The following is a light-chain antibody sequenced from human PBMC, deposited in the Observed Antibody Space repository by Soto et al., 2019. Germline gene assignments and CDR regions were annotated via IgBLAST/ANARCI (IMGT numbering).Light chain of an antibody. V-gene: IGLV2-14*03. CDR2: DVS. Sequence: QSVLTQPASVSGSPGQSITISCTGTSNDVGGYNYVSWYQQHPGKAPKLMIYDVSNRPSGVSNRFSGSKSANTASLTISGLQTEDASDYYCSSYTRSSTYVFGTGTKVTVL. CDR1: SNDVGGYNY. J-gene: IGLJ1*01. CDR3: SSYTRSSTYV.